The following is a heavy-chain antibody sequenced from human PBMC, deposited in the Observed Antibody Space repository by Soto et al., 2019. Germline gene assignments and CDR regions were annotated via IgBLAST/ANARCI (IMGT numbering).Heavy chain of an antibody. V-gene: IGHV1-46*01. CDR1: GYRFTSYY. CDR2: INPSGGST. D-gene: IGHD1-1*01. Sequence: ASVKGSCTASGYRFTSYYMHWVRQAPGQGLEWMGIINPSGGSTSYAQKFQGRVTMTRDTSTSTVYMELSSLRSEDTAVYYCARDVNEREPSGPAEAPDYWGQGTLVTVSS. CDR3: ARDVNEREPSGPAEAPDY. J-gene: IGHJ4*02.